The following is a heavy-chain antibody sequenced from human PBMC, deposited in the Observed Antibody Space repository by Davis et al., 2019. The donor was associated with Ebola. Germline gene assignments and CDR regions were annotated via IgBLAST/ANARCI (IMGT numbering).Heavy chain of an antibody. CDR1: GYTFTSYG. Sequence: ASVKVSCKASGYTFTSYGISWVRQAPGQGLEWMGWINPNSGGTNYAQKFQGRVTMTRDTSISTAYMELSRLRSDDTAVYYCARERRQWLVRGFDPWGQGTLVTVSS. CDR3: ARERRQWLVRGFDP. J-gene: IGHJ5*02. D-gene: IGHD6-19*01. CDR2: INPNSGGT. V-gene: IGHV1-2*02.